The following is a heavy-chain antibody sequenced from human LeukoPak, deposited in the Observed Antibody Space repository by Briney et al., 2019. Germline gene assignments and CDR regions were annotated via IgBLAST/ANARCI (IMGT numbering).Heavy chain of an antibody. V-gene: IGHV3-33*03. CDR3: VVILVPGGVWHFDL. Sequence: GTPLRLSCVASGLTFRNYGFPWVRQAPGKGLEWVAIIYSGGGTTKYYAESVKDRFTITRDDSKDTVYLQMNSLSAEDTAVYYCVVILVPGGVWHFDLWGRGTLVTVSS. D-gene: IGHD2-2*01. CDR1: GLTFRNYG. CDR2: IYSGGGTTK. J-gene: IGHJ2*01.